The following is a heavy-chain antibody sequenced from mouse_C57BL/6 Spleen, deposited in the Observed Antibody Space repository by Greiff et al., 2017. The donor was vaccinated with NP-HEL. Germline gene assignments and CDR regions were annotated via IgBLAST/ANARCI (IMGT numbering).Heavy chain of an antibody. V-gene: IGHV5-4*01. J-gene: IGHJ2*01. CDR1: GFTFSSYA. D-gene: IGHD4-1*01. CDR3: ARERGTGTFDY. Sequence: EVKLVESGGGLVKPGGSLKLSCAASGFTFSSYAMSWVRQTPEKRLEWVATISDGGSYTYYPDNVKGRFTISRDNAKNNLYLQMSHLKSEDTAMYYCARERGTGTFDYWGQGTTLTVSS. CDR2: ISDGGSYT.